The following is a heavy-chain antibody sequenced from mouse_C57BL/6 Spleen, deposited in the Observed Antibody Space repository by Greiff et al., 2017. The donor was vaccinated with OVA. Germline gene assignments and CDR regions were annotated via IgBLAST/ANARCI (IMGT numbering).Heavy chain of an antibody. J-gene: IGHJ2*01. CDR2: INPYNGDT. CDR3: ARFYYDYDGFDY. Sequence: VQLQQSGPELVKPGDPVKISCKASGYSFTGYFMNWVMQSHGKSLEWIGRINPYNGDTFYNQKFKGKATLTVDKSSSTAHMELRSLTSEDSAVYYCARFYYDYDGFDYWGQGTTLTVSS. V-gene: IGHV1-20*01. CDR1: GYSFTGYF. D-gene: IGHD2-4*01.